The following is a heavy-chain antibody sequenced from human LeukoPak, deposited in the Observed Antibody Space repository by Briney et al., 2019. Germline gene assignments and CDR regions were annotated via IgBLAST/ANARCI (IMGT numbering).Heavy chain of an antibody. V-gene: IGHV3-30-3*01. CDR2: ISYDGSNK. CDR3: ARDGPIYCSGGSCYPDLFFDY. J-gene: IGHJ4*02. Sequence: GGSLRLSCEGSAFIFSGHWMNWVRQTPGKGLEWVAVISYDGSNKYYADSVKGRFTISRDNSKNTLYLQMNSLRAEDTAVYYCARDGPIYCSGGSCYPDLFFDYWGQGTLVTVSS. D-gene: IGHD2-15*01. CDR1: AFIFSGHW.